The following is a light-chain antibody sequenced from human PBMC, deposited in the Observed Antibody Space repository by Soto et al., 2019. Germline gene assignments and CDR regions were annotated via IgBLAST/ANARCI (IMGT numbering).Light chain of an antibody. J-gene: IGLJ3*02. CDR2: DVT. V-gene: IGLV2-14*01. CDR3: SSYTGSSALWV. CDR1: SSDVGGYNY. Sequence: QSVLTQPPSASGSPGQSVTISCTGTSSDVGGYNYVSWFQQHPGKAPKLIIYDVTNRPSGVSNRFSGSKSGNTASLTISGLQAEDEGDYYCSSYTGSSALWVFGGGTKLTVL.